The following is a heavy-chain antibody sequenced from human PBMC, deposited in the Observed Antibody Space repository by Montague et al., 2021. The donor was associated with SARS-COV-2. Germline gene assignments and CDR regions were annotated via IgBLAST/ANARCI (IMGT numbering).Heavy chain of an antibody. Sequence: TLSLTCTVSGGSISTVGYWSWLRQHPGKGLEWIGYIYYSGSTXXNPSLKRRVIISVDTSKNQCLLKLSFVTAAATAVYYSARGVVRTGYYDSRGYYILYQGAGGLDYWGQGSLVTVSS. CDR2: IYYSGST. D-gene: IGHD3-22*01. J-gene: IGHJ4*02. CDR1: GGSISTVGY. CDR3: ARGVVRTGYYDSRGYYILYQGAGGLDY. V-gene: IGHV4-31*03.